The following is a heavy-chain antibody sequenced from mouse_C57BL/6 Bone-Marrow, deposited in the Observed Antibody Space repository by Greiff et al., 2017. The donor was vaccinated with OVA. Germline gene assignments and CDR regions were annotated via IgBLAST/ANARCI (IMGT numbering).Heavy chain of an antibody. CDR3: ARAIVRYGSSYDYFDY. CDR1: GYTFTSYW. J-gene: IGHJ2*01. V-gene: IGHV1-50*01. CDR2: IDPSDSYT. D-gene: IGHD1-1*01. Sequence: VQLQQPGAELVKPGASVKLSCKASGYTFTSYWMQWVKQRPGQGLEWIGEIDPSDSYTNYNQKFKGKATLTVDTASSTAYMQLSSLTSEDSAVYYCARAIVRYGSSYDYFDYWGQGTTLTVSS.